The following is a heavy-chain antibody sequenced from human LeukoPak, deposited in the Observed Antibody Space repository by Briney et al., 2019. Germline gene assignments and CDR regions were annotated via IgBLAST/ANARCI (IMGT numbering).Heavy chain of an antibody. CDR3: ARTSIAAAGKIGAFDI. CDR2: TYTGGNS. Sequence: GGSLRLSCAASGFTVSSIHMVWVRQAPGKGLEWVSVTYTGGNSYYADSVKGRFTISRDNAKNSLYLQMNSLRAEDTAAYYCARTSIAAAGKIGAFDIWGKGQWSPSLQ. J-gene: IGHJ3*02. D-gene: IGHD6-13*01. CDR1: GFTVSSIH. V-gene: IGHV3-53*01.